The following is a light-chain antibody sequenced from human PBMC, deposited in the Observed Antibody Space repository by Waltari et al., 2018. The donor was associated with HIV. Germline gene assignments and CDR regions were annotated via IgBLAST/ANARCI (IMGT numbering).Light chain of an antibody. Sequence: EIVLTQSPVTLSVSPGEGATLSCRASPSVNINLAWYQQKPCQAPRLLLYVTSGRATGVPARFSGSGSGTEFTLTISSLQSEDFAVYYCQQYNNWPRTFGQGTKVEIK. CDR2: VTS. CDR1: PSVNIN. V-gene: IGKV3-15*01. J-gene: IGKJ1*01. CDR3: QQYNNWPRT.